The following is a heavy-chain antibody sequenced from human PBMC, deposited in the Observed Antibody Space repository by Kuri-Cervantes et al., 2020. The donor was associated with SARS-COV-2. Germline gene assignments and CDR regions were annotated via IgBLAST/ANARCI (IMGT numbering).Heavy chain of an antibody. J-gene: IGHJ6*02. CDR1: GFTFSSYS. Sequence: GESLKISCAASGFTFSSYSMNWVRQAPGKGLEWVSYISSSSSTINYADSVKGRFTISRDNAKNSLYLQMNSLRDEDTAVYYCARALDYGDYVNQLYYYYYGMDVWGQGTTVTVSS. CDR3: ARALDYGDYVNQLYYYYYGMDV. CDR2: ISSSSSTI. V-gene: IGHV3-48*02. D-gene: IGHD4-17*01.